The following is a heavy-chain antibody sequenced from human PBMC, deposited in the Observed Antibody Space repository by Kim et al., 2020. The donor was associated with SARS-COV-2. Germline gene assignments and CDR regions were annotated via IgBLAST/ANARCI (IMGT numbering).Heavy chain of an antibody. J-gene: IGHJ6*02. CDR1: GYTFTGYY. CDR3: ARGKYYYDSSGYLNNVYYYGMDV. Sequence: ASVKVSCKASGYTFTGYYMHWVRQAPGQGLEWMGWINPNSGGTNYAQKFQGWVTMTRDTSISTAYMELSRLRSDDTAVYYCARGKYYYDSSGYLNNVYYYGMDVWGQGTTVTVSS. V-gene: IGHV1-2*04. CDR2: INPNSGGT. D-gene: IGHD3-22*01.